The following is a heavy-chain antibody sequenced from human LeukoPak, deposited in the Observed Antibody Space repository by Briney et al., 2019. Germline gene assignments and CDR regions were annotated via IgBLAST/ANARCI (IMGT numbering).Heavy chain of an antibody. J-gene: IGHJ4*02. CDR3: ARHDVSESSHDY. D-gene: IGHD2/OR15-2a*01. CDR1: GGSISSYY. CDR2: IYYSGST. Sequence: PSETLSLTCTVSGGSISSYYWSWIRQPPGKGLEWIGYIYYSGSTNYNPSLKSRVTISVDTSKNQFSLKLSSVTAADTAVYYCARHDVSESSHDYWGQGTLVTVSS. V-gene: IGHV4-59*08.